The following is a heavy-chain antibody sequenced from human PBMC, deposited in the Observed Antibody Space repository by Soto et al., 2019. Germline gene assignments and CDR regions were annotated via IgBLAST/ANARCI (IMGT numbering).Heavy chain of an antibody. CDR2: IQNDGSRT. CDR1: GFTFDYYW. CDR3: ARGNLGGFDL. D-gene: IGHD4-4*01. Sequence: EVQLVESEGGLVQRGGSLRLSCAASGFTFDYYWMHWVRQAPGQGLVWVAHIQNDGSRTTHADSVKGRFTISRDNAKNTMYLQMNSLGAEDTAVYYCARGNLGGFDLWGQGTTVTVSS. J-gene: IGHJ3*01. V-gene: IGHV3-74*01.